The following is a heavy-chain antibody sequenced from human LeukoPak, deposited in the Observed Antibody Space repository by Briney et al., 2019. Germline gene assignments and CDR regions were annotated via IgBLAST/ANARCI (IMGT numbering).Heavy chain of an antibody. CDR1: GGSISTYY. Sequence: SETLSLTCTVSGGSISTYYWSWIRQPPGKGLEWIGYISYSGSTNYNPSLKSRVTISVDTSKNQFSLKLSSVTAADTAVYYCARLGGGSYRYWYFDLWGRGTLVTVSS. D-gene: IGHD1-26*01. J-gene: IGHJ2*01. V-gene: IGHV4-59*01. CDR2: ISYSGST. CDR3: ARLGGGSYRYWYFDL.